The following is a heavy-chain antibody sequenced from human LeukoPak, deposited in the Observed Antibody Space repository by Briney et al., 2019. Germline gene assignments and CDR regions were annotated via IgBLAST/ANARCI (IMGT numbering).Heavy chain of an antibody. D-gene: IGHD6-13*01. CDR1: GFTFSDYY. CDR2: ISSSSSTI. V-gene: IGHV3-11*04. CDR3: ARDCRYSSSCHWDY. J-gene: IGHJ4*02. Sequence: GGSLRLSCAASGFTFSDYYMSWIRQAPGKGLEWVSYISSSSSTIYYADSVKGRFTISRDNAKNSLYLQMNSLRAEDTAVYYCARDCRYSSSCHWDYWGQGTLVTVSS.